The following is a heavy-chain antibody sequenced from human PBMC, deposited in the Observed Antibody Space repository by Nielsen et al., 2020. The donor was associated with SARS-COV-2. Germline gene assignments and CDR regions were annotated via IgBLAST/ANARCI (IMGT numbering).Heavy chain of an antibody. J-gene: IGHJ5*02. Sequence: SETLSLTCTVSGGSISSSSYYWGWIRQPPGKGLEWIGSIYYSGSTYYNPSLKSRVTISVDTSKNQFSLKLSSVTAADTVVYYCARRSSGWYWFDPWGQGTLVTVSS. CDR2: IYYSGST. V-gene: IGHV4-39*07. D-gene: IGHD6-19*01. CDR1: GGSISSSSYY. CDR3: ARRSSGWYWFDP.